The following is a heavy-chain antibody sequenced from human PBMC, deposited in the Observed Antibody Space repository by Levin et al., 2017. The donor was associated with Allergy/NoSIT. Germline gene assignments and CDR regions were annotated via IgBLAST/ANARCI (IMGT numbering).Heavy chain of an antibody. CDR1: GFTFSSYG. V-gene: IGHV3-30*18. CDR2: ISYDGSNK. CDR3: AKSVGIAAAGTWY. Sequence: GGSLRLSCAASGFTFSSYGMHWVRQAPGKGLEWVAVISYDGSNKYYADSVKGRFTISRDNSKNTLYLQMNSLRAEDTAVYYCAKSVGIAAAGTWYWGQGTLVTVSS. J-gene: IGHJ4*02. D-gene: IGHD6-13*01.